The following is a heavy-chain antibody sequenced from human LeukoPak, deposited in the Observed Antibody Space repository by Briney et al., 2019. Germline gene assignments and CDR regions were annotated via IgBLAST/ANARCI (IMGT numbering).Heavy chain of an antibody. V-gene: IGHV3-66*01. Sequence: GGSLRLSCAASGLTVSSKYMSWVRQAPGKGLEWVSVIYSGDDTYYADSVKGRFTISRDTSKNTLVLQMNSLRVEDTAVYYCVRDQEGYCSGGTCYLGFDSWGQGTLVTVSS. D-gene: IGHD2-15*01. CDR2: IYSGDDT. CDR3: VRDQEGYCSGGTCYLGFDS. CDR1: GLTVSSKY. J-gene: IGHJ4*02.